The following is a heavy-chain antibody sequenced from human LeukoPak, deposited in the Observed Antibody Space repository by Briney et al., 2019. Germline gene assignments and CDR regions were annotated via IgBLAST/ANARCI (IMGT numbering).Heavy chain of an antibody. CDR1: GFTFSSYG. Sequence: GGSLRLSCAASGFTFSSYGMHWVRQAPGKGLEWVALIWYDGSNKYYTDSVKGRLTISRNNSKNTLYLQMNSLRAEDTAIYYCAREGPRGNSQFDYWGQGTLVTVSS. D-gene: IGHD2/OR15-2a*01. V-gene: IGHV3-33*01. CDR3: AREGPRGNSQFDY. CDR2: IWYDGSNK. J-gene: IGHJ4*02.